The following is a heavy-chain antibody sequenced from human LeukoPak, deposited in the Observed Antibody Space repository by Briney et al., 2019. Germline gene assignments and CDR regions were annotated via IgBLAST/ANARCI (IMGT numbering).Heavy chain of an antibody. V-gene: IGHV6-1*01. CDR3: ARETLMVRGVPSCFDY. CDR2: TYYRSKWYN. J-gene: IGHJ4*03. CDR1: GDSVSSNSAA. D-gene: IGHD3-10*01. Sequence: SQTLSLTCAISGDSVSSNSAAWNWSRESPSRGLGWLGRTYYRSKWYNDYAVSVKSRITINPDTSKNQFSLQLNSVTPEDTAVYYCARETLMVRGVPSCFDYWGQGTLVTVSS.